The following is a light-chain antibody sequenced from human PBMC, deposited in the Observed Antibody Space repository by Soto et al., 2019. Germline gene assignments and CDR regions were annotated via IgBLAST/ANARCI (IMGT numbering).Light chain of an antibody. Sequence: QSVLTQPASVSGSPGQSITISCTGTSSDVGGYNYVSWHQQHPGKAPKLMIYDVSNRPSGVSNRFSGSKSGNTASLTISGLQAEDEADYYCSSYTSSSTDVVFGGGTKLTVL. CDR3: SSYTSSSTDVV. CDR2: DVS. J-gene: IGLJ2*01. CDR1: SSDVGGYNY. V-gene: IGLV2-14*01.